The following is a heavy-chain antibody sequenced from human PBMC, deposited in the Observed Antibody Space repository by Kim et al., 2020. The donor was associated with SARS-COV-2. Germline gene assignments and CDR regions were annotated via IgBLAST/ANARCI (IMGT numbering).Heavy chain of an antibody. CDR1: SDSMSSYY. Sequence: SETLSLTCSISSDSMSSYYWSWIRHLPGRGLEWIGYIYYSGNTAYNPSLKSRLSISWDTSNNHFSLDVTTLITADTTALYYSRSEGPASWRNFDHWGHG. J-gene: IGHJ4*01. CDR2: IYYSGNT. V-gene: IGHV4-59*01. CDR3: SRSEGPASWRNFDH.